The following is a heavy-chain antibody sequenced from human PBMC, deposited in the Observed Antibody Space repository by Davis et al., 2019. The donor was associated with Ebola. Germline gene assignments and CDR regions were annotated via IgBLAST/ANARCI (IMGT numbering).Heavy chain of an antibody. J-gene: IGHJ4*02. CDR3: SRAVAGTLDFDY. CDR2: SYPGDSDT. Sequence: KVSCKASGYSFANYWIGWVRQMPGKGLEWMASSYPGDSDTIYNPSFQGQVTMSADKSINTAYLQWSSLKASDTAIYYCSRAVAGTLDFDYWGQGTLVTVSS. CDR1: GYSFANYW. D-gene: IGHD6-19*01. V-gene: IGHV5-51*01.